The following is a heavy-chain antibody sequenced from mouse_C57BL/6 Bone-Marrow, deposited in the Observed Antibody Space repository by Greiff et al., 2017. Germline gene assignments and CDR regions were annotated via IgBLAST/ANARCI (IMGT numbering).Heavy chain of an antibody. Sequence: QVQLKESGPGLVQPSQSLSITCTVSGFSLTSYGVHWVRQSPGKGLEWLGVIWSGGSTDYNAAFISRLSISKDNSKSQVFFKMNSLQADDTAIYYCASSYYSNYDAMDYWGQGTSVTVSS. CDR3: ASSYYSNYDAMDY. V-gene: IGHV2-2*01. CDR1: GFSLTSYG. J-gene: IGHJ4*01. D-gene: IGHD2-5*01. CDR2: IWSGGST.